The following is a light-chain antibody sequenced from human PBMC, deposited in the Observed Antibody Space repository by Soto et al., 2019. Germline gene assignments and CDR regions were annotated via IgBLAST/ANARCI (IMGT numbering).Light chain of an antibody. V-gene: IGKV1-33*01. J-gene: IGKJ3*01. CDR3: QQYDNLPFT. CDR2: HAS. CDR1: RDIGNY. Sequence: DIQMTQSPSPLSASVGDRVTISCQASRDIGNYLNWYQQRPGKAPKLLIYHASTLEAGVPPRFSGSGSGTYYTFTISSLQPEDVATYFCQQYDNLPFTFGPGTKVDLK.